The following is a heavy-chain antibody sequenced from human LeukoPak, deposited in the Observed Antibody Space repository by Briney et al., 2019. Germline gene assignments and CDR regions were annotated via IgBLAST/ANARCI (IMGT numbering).Heavy chain of an antibody. D-gene: IGHD5-24*01. Sequence: GGSLRLSCAASGFTVSSNYMSWVRQAPGKGLEWVANINQAGTEKYYVDSVKGRFTISRDSAENSLYLQTNSLRAEDTAVYYCARVRGGYYFDYWGQGTLVTVSS. J-gene: IGHJ4*02. CDR1: GFTVSSNY. CDR3: ARVRGGYYFDY. CDR2: INQAGTEK. V-gene: IGHV3-7*04.